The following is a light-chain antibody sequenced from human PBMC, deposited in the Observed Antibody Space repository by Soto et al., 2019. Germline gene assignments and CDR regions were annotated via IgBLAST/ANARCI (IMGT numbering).Light chain of an antibody. CDR1: QSVSSY. CDR2: DAS. CDR3: QQRSNWLT. J-gene: IGKJ4*02. V-gene: IGKV3-11*01. Sequence: EIVLTQSPATLSLSPGERATLSCRASQSVSSYLAWYQQKPGQAPRLLIYDASNMATGIPAWFSGSGSGTDFTLTISSLEPEDFAVYYCQQRSNWLTFGGGIKVEIK.